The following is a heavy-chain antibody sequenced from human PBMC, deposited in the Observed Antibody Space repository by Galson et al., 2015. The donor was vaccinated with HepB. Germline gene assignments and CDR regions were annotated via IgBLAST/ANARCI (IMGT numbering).Heavy chain of an antibody. CDR1: GYIFSNSW. Sequence: QSGAEVKKPGESLKISCKASGYIFSNSWIGWVRQMPGKSLEWIGMLYPDDSDTTYSPSFQGQVTISADKSIRTAYLEMISLKASDPAMYYCATTLTGTFDYWGQGTLVTVSS. D-gene: IGHD1-20*01. V-gene: IGHV5-51*01. J-gene: IGHJ4*02. CDR2: LYPDDSDT. CDR3: ATTLTGTFDY.